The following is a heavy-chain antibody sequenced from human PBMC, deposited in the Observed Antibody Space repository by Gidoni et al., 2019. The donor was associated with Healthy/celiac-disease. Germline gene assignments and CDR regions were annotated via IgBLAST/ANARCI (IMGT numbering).Heavy chain of an antibody. D-gene: IGHD6-13*01. CDR1: GFTFSSYS. Sequence: EVQLVESGGGLVQPGGSLRLSCAASGFTFSSYSMNWVRQAPGKGLEWVSYISSSSSTIYYADSLKGRFTISRDNAKNSLYLQMNSLRAEDTAVYYCAREAPAAAGTFDYWGQGTLVTVSS. CDR2: ISSSSSTI. V-gene: IGHV3-48*01. J-gene: IGHJ4*02. CDR3: AREAPAAAGTFDY.